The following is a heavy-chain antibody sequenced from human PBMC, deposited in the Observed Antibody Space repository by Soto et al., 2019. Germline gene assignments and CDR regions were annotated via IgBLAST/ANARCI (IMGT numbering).Heavy chain of an antibody. CDR2: IIPNSGGT. CDR3: ARDDDSGYFSA. CDR1: GGTFSSYA. Sequence: QVQLVQSGAEVKKPGSSVKVSCKASGGTFSSYAISWVRQAPGQGLEWMGGIIPNSGGTNYAQKFQGRVTMTRDTSISTAYMELSRLRSDDTAVYYCARDDDSGYFSAWGQGTLVTVSS. J-gene: IGHJ4*02. D-gene: IGHD5-12*01. V-gene: IGHV1-2*02.